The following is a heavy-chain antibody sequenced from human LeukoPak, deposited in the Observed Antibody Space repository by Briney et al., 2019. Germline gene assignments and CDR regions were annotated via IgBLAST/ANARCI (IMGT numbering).Heavy chain of an antibody. CDR1: GGSISSSSYY. V-gene: IGHV4-39*07. D-gene: IGHD3-3*01. CDR3: AREFWSGSSYGYNWFDP. Sequence: KPSETLSLTCAVSGGSISSSSYYWGWIRQPPGKGLEWIGSIYYSGSTYYNPSLKSRVTISVDTSKNQFSLKLSSVTAADTAVYYCAREFWSGSSYGYNWFDPWGQGTLVTVSS. J-gene: IGHJ5*02. CDR2: IYYSGST.